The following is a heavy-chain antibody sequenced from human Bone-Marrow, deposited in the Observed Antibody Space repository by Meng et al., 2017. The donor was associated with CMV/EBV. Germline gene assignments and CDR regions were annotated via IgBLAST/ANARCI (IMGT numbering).Heavy chain of an antibody. CDR2: IYYTGT. D-gene: IGHD3-10*01. Sequence: SETRSLTCTVSGGSIKNPNYYWSWNRQRPGKGLEWLGYIYYTGTYYNPSLTSRIVISLDSSNNRYSLTLRSVTAADTALYYCARMRGSGSEDYWGPGTLVTVSS. J-gene: IGHJ4*02. CDR3: ARMRGSGSEDY. CDR1: GGSIKNPNYY. V-gene: IGHV4-31*03.